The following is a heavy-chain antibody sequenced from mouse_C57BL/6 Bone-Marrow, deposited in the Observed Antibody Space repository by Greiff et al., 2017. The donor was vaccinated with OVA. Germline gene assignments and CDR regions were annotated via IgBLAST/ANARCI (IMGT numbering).Heavy chain of an antibody. CDR3: ARRRDYYGSSYWAMDY. V-gene: IGHV1-22*01. D-gene: IGHD1-1*01. CDR2: INPNNGGT. Sequence: SGPELVKPGASVKMSCKASGYTFTDYNMHWVKQSHGKSLEWIGYINPNNGGTSYNQKFKGKATLTVNKSSSTAYMELRSLTSEDSAVYYCARRRDYYGSSYWAMDYWGQGTSVTVSS. J-gene: IGHJ4*01. CDR1: GYTFTDYN.